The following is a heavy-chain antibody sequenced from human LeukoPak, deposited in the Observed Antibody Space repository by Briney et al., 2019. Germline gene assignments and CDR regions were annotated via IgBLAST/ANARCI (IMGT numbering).Heavy chain of an antibody. V-gene: IGHV4-34*01. Sequence: SETLSLTCAVYGGSFSSYYWSWIRQPPGKGLEWIGEINHSGSTNYNPSLKSRVTISVDTSKNQFSLKLSSVTAADTAVYYCARDLRDFWSGYYTDNDAFDIWGQGTMVTVSS. J-gene: IGHJ3*02. CDR3: ARDLRDFWSGYYTDNDAFDI. D-gene: IGHD3-3*01. CDR2: INHSGST. CDR1: GGSFSSYY.